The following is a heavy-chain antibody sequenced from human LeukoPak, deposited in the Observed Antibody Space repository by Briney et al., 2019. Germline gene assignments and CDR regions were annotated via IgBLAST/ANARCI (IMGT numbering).Heavy chain of an antibody. D-gene: IGHD2-2*01. CDR1: GGSISSSSYY. J-gene: IGHJ4*02. V-gene: IGHV4-39*01. CDR2: MYYSGST. CDR3: AKLHPGYCCSTSCLGYFDY. Sequence: PSETLSHTCTVSGGSISSSSYYWGWIRHPPGKRLEWIGSMYYSGSTYYNPSLKSRVTISVDTSKNQFSLKLSSVTAADTAVYYCAKLHPGYCCSTSCLGYFDYSGQGTLVTVSS.